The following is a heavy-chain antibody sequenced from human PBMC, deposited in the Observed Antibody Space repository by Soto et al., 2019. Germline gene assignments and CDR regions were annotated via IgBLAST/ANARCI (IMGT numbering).Heavy chain of an antibody. V-gene: IGHV3-21*03. J-gene: IGHJ6*02. Sequence: PGGSLRLSCTASEFSLSTYSMNWVRQAPGKGLEWVSSISTRSDVYYADSVKGRFTIARDNAKNSLSLQMNSLSAEDTGVYYCARYDYVWGSYRQNGGDVWGQGTTVTVSS. D-gene: IGHD3-16*02. CDR3: ARYDYVWGSYRQNGGDV. CDR1: EFSLSTYS. CDR2: ISTRSDV.